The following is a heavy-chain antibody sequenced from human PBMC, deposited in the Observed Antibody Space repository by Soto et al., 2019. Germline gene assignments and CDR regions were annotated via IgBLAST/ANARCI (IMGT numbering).Heavy chain of an antibody. J-gene: IGHJ3*02. D-gene: IGHD2-15*01. CDR2: IYYSGST. CDR3: ARYEAVVVAADDAFET. CDR1: GGSISNSSYY. Sequence: SETLSLTCTVSGGSISNSSYYWGWIRQPPGKGLEWIGSIYYSGSTYYNPSLKSRVTISVDTPKNQFSLKLSSVTAADTAVYYCARYEAVVVAADDAFETWGQGTMVTVSS. V-gene: IGHV4-39*01.